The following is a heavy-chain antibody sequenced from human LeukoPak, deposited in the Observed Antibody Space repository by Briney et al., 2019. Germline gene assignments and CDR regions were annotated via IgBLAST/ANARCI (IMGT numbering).Heavy chain of an antibody. Sequence: GGSLRLSCAASGFVVSNNYMNWVRQAPGKGLEWVSVISSNGNTYYLDSVKGRFTISRDNSKNSLYLQMNSLRAEDTAVYYCSRGITGNTSPFDSCGQGTLVTVSS. J-gene: IGHJ4*02. D-gene: IGHD1-7*01. CDR3: SRGITGNTSPFDS. V-gene: IGHV3-53*01. CDR2: ISSNGNT. CDR1: GFVVSNNY.